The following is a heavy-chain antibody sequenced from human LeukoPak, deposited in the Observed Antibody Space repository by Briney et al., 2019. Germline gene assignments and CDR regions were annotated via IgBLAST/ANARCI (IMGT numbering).Heavy chain of an antibody. D-gene: IGHD4-17*01. Sequence: ATVKVSCKASGYTFTSYYMHWVRQAPGQGLEWMGWISAYNGNTNYAQKLQGRVTMTTDTSTSTAYMELRSLRSDDTAVYYCARDLGAYGDYAEYFQHWGQGTLVTVSS. J-gene: IGHJ1*01. V-gene: IGHV1-18*04. CDR3: ARDLGAYGDYAEYFQH. CDR2: ISAYNGNT. CDR1: GYTFTSYY.